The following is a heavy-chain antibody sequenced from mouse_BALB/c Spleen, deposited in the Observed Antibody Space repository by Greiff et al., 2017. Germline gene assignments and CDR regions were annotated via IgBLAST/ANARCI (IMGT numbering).Heavy chain of an antibody. D-gene: IGHD4-1*01. V-gene: IGHV1S127*01. J-gene: IGHJ4*01. Sequence: QVQLQQSGAELVKPGASVKMSCKASGYTFTSYWMHWVKQRPGQGLEWIGVIDPSDSYTSYNQKFKGKATLTVDTSSSTAYMQLSSLTSEDSAVYYCTRSLGTYAMDYWGQGTSVTVSS. CDR1: GYTFTSYW. CDR3: TRSLGTYAMDY. CDR2: IDPSDSYT.